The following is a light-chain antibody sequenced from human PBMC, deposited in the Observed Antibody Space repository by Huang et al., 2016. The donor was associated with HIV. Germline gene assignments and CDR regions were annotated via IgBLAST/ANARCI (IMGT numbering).Light chain of an antibody. CDR2: ATS. CDR3: QQYHGIPWT. Sequence: DIQMTQSPSSLSASVGDRATITCRARQGIGNSLAWYQQKPEKAPRLLLYATSRLESGVPSRFSGSGSGTQYTLTISTLQPEDIASYYCQQYHGIPWTFGQGTKVEIK. J-gene: IGKJ1*01. V-gene: IGKV1-NL1*01. CDR1: QGIGNS.